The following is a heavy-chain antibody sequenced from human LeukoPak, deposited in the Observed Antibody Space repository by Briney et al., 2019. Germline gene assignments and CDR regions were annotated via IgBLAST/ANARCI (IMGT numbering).Heavy chain of an antibody. CDR1: GSSISSGSYY. D-gene: IGHD1-14*01. J-gene: IGHJ3*02. CDR2: LYYSGST. Sequence: PSETLSLTCTVSGSSISSGSYYWGWIRQPPGKGLESIGSLYYSGSTYYNPSLKSRVTISVDTSKNQSSLKLSSVTAADTAVYYCARHRVYPLTSAHDAFDIWGQGTMVTVSS. V-gene: IGHV4-39*01. CDR3: ARHRVYPLTSAHDAFDI.